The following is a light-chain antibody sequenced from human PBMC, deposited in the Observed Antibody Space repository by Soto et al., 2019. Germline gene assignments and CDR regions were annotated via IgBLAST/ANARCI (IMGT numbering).Light chain of an antibody. Sequence: DIQMTQSPSTLSASVGDRVTITCRASQSISSWLAWYQQKPGKAPKLLIYKASSLESGVPSRFSDSGSGTEFTLTISSLQPDDFATYFCQQYSGYPFTFGPGTKVDIK. CDR2: KAS. CDR1: QSISSW. CDR3: QQYSGYPFT. V-gene: IGKV1-5*03. J-gene: IGKJ3*01.